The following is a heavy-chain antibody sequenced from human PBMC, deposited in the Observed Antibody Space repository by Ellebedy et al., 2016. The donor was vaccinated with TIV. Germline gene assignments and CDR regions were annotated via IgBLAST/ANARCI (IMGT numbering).Heavy chain of an antibody. Sequence: AASVKVSCKASGYTFSNYFVHWVRQAPGQGLEWMGIINPNDDTKYYAQNFQGRVTVTRDTSANTVYMELSSLRSEDTALYYCARGRGYSFDVCDVWGQGTMVTVSS. V-gene: IGHV1-46*01. CDR2: INPNDDTK. CDR1: GYTFSNYF. D-gene: IGHD5-18*01. J-gene: IGHJ3*01. CDR3: ARGRGYSFDVCDV.